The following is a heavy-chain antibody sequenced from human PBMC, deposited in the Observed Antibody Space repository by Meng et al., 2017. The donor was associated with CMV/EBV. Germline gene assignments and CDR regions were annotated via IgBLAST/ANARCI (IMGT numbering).Heavy chain of an antibody. J-gene: IGHJ4*02. CDR2: ISSSSSYI. D-gene: IGHD4-11*01. V-gene: IGHV3-21*01. CDR1: GFTFSSYS. Sequence: EVQLVESGGXLVKPGGSLRLPCAASGFTFSSYSMNWVRQAPGKGLEWVSSISSSSSYIYYADSVKGRFTISRDNAKNSLYLQMNSLRAEDTAVYYCARVRGADYSIAQGRSTGYYFDYWGQGTLVTVSS. CDR3: ARVRGADYSIAQGRSTGYYFDY.